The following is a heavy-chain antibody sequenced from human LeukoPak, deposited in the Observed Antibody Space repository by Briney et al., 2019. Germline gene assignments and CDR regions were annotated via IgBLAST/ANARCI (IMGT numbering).Heavy chain of an antibody. CDR1: GFTFSSYA. CDR2: ISYDGSNK. V-gene: IGHV3-30-3*01. CDR3: ARGANRWSSSWTVDY. Sequence: GGSLRLSCAASGFTFSSYAMSWVRQAPGKGLEWVAVISYDGSNKYYADSVKGRFTISRDNSKNTLYLQMNSLRAEDTAVYYCARGANRWSSSWTVDYWGQGTLVTVSS. J-gene: IGHJ4*02. D-gene: IGHD6-13*01.